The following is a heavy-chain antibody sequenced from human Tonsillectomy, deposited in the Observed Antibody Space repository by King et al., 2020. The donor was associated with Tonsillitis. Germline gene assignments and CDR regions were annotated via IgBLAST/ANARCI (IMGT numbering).Heavy chain of an antibody. J-gene: IGHJ4*02. D-gene: IGHD6-13*01. Sequence: VQLVESGTEVKKPGASVKVSCKASGYTFTDYYMHWLRQAPGQGLEWMGWINPNSGGTNYAQKFQGWVTMTRDTSISTAYMELSRLTSDDTAVYYCASGRMAAADTGLFDYWGQGTLVIVSS. CDR2: INPNSGGT. CDR1: GYTFTDYY. V-gene: IGHV1-2*04. CDR3: ASGRMAAADTGLFDY.